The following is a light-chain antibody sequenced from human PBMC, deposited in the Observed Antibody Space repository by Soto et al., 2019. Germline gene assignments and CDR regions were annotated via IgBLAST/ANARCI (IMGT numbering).Light chain of an antibody. Sequence: EIVLTQSPGTLSLSPGERATLSCRASQSVSSSYLAWYQQKPGQAPRLLIYGASSRATGIPDRFSGSGSGTDFTLTISRLETEDFAVYYGQEYCSSSLTFGVGTKVEIK. CDR2: GAS. V-gene: IGKV3-20*01. CDR1: QSVSSSY. J-gene: IGKJ4*01. CDR3: QEYCSSSLT.